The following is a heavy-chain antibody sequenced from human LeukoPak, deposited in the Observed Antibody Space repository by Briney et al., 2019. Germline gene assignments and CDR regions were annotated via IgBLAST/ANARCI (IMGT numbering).Heavy chain of an antibody. CDR3: AKGDSSSWDYFDY. CDR2: ISYDGSNK. CDR1: GFTFSSYG. D-gene: IGHD6-13*01. J-gene: IGHJ4*02. Sequence: SCAASGFTFSSYGMHWVRQAPGKGLEWVAVISYDGSNKYYADSVKGRFTISRDNSKNTLYLQMNSLRAEDTAVYYCAKGDSSSWDYFDYWGQGTLVTVSS. V-gene: IGHV3-30*18.